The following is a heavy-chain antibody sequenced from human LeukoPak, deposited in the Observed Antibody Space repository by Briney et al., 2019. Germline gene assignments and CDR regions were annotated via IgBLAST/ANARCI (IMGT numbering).Heavy chain of an antibody. CDR1: GFTFSSYS. V-gene: IGHV3-21*01. J-gene: IGHJ4*02. Sequence: GGSLRLSCAASGFTFSSYSMNWVRQAPGKGLEWVSSISGSSSYIYYADSVKGRFTISRDNAKNSLYLQMNSLRAEDTAVYYCARDYDSSGYYAPSGDYWGQGTLVTVSS. CDR2: ISGSSSYI. CDR3: ARDYDSSGYYAPSGDY. D-gene: IGHD3-22*01.